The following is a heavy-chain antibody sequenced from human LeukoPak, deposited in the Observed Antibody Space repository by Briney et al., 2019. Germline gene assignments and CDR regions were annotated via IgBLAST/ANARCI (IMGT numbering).Heavy chain of an antibody. D-gene: IGHD2-2*01. V-gene: IGHV4-4*07. Sequence: PSETLSLTCTVSGGSISSYYWSWIRQPAGKGLEWIGRIYTSGSTNYNPSLKSRVTMSVDTSKNQFSLKLSSVAAADTAVYYCASGAKGSNYYYMDVWGKGTTVTVSS. J-gene: IGHJ6*03. CDR2: IYTSGST. CDR1: GGSISSYY. CDR3: ASGAKGSNYYYMDV.